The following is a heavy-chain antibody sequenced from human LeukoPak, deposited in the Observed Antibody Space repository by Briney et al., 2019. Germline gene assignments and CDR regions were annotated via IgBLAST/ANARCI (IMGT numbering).Heavy chain of an antibody. Sequence: PGGSLRLSCAVSGFSVSTNYISWVRQAPGKGLEWVSVIYSGGSTKYADSVKARFTISRDNSKNTVYLQMNSLRAEDTAVYYCARATLDNWGQGTLVTVSS. V-gene: IGHV3-53*01. CDR3: ARATLDN. J-gene: IGHJ4*02. CDR1: GFSVSTNY. CDR2: IYSGGST.